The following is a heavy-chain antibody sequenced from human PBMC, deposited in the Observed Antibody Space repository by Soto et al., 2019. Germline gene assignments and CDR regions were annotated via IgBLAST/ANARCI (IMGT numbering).Heavy chain of an antibody. D-gene: IGHD4-17*01. V-gene: IGHV4-31*03. CDR1: GGSISTGGYY. CDR3: ARGLSVPLFDN. J-gene: IGHJ4*02. CDR2: IYYSGST. Sequence: QVQLQESGPGLVKPSQTLSLTCTVSGGSISTGGYYWTWIRQHPGKGLEWIGYIYYSGSTYYNPSLNSRVTISVDTSNNQFSLKLSSVTSADTALYYCARGLSVPLFDNWGQGTLVTVSS.